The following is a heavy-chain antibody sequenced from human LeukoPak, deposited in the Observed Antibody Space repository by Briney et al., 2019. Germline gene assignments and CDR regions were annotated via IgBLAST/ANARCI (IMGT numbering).Heavy chain of an antibody. V-gene: IGHV3-30*18. CDR2: ISYDGSNK. CDR3: AKTCRRYFDWLSGFDY. J-gene: IGHJ4*02. D-gene: IGHD3-9*01. Sequence: PGRSLRLSCAASGFTFSSYGMHWVRQAPGKGLEWVAVISYDGSNKYYADSVKGRFTISRDNSKNTLYLQMNSLRAEDTAVYYCAKTCRRYFDWLSGFDYWGQGTLVTVSS. CDR1: GFTFSSYG.